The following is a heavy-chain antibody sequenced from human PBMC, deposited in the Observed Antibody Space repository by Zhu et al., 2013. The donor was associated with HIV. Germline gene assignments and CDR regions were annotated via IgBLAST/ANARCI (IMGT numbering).Heavy chain of an antibody. J-gene: IGHJ6*02. D-gene: IGHD2-2*01. CDR2: IGVGEGNT. Sequence: QMQLVQSGPEVKKPGTSVQVSCRTSGLTFRNSAMQWVRQARGQRLEWIGWIGVGEGNTNYAENFHGRVRITRDLAAGTVYLELSSLKSEDTAVYYCARDAWSWVPAAMLYYYYGMDVWGQGTTVTVSS. CDR1: GLTFRNSA. V-gene: IGHV1-58*02. CDR3: ARDAWSWVPAAMLYYYYGMDV.